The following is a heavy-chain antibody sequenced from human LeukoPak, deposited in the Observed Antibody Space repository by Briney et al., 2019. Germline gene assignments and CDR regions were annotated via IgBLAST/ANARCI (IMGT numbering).Heavy chain of an antibody. Sequence: GGSLRLSCTASGFTFSSSWMAWVRQAPGKGLEWVGNIKEDGTAKNYVVSVRGRFTISRDNAKNSLYLQMNSLRGEDTAVYYCTRDSGYNAFDIWGQGTMVTVSS. CDR2: IKEDGTAK. J-gene: IGHJ3*02. V-gene: IGHV3-7*01. CDR1: GFTFSSSW. CDR3: TRDSGYNAFDI. D-gene: IGHD5-12*01.